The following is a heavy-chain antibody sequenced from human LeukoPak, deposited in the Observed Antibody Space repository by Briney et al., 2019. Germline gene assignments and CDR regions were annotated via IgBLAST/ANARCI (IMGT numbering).Heavy chain of an antibody. Sequence: GGSLRLSCAASGFTVSSNYMSWVRQAPGKGLEWVSAISGSGGSTYYADSVKGRFTISRDNSKNTLYLQMNSLRAEDTAVYYCAKPTYDILTGYLYYFDYWGQGTLVTVSS. CDR2: ISGSGGST. CDR1: GFTVSSNY. CDR3: AKPTYDILTGYLYYFDY. V-gene: IGHV3-23*01. D-gene: IGHD3-9*01. J-gene: IGHJ4*02.